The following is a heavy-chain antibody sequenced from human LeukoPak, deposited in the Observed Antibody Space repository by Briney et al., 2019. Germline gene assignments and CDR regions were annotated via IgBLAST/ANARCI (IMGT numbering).Heavy chain of an antibody. CDR2: IQSKADGGAT. CDR1: GFTFSNAW. Sequence: PGGSLRLSCAASGFTFSNAWMSWVRQAPGKGREWVGRIQSKADGGATDYAAPVKGRFTISRDDSKNTLYLQVNSLKTEDTAVYYCTTEFSTVTTPRYYFDYWGQGTLVTVSS. J-gene: IGHJ4*02. CDR3: TTEFSTVTTPRYYFDY. V-gene: IGHV3-15*01. D-gene: IGHD4-17*01.